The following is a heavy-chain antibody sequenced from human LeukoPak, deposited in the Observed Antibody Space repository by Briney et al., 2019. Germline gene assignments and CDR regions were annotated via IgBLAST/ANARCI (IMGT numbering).Heavy chain of an antibody. CDR1: GGTFSSYA. CDR3: ARAGTRIAAAGKDPSYYYYYMDV. CDR2: IIPIFGTA. V-gene: IGHV1-69*06. J-gene: IGHJ6*03. Sequence: SVKVSCKASGGTFSSYAISWVRQAPGQGLEWMGRIIPIFGTANYAQKFQGRVTITADKSTSTAYMELSSLRSEDTAVYYCARAGTRIAAAGKDPSYYYYYMDVWGKGTTVTVSS. D-gene: IGHD6-13*01.